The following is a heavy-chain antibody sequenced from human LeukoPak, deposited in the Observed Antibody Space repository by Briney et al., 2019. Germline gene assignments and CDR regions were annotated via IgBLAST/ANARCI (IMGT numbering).Heavy chain of an antibody. V-gene: IGHV4-39*07. D-gene: IGHD2-21*01. Sequence: PSETLSLTCTVSGDSISSSSYYWGWIRQPPGKGLEWIGSMYYSGNTYYNPSLKSRVTISVDTSKNQLSLKLSSVTAADTAVYYCARGVVIAPQTFDYWGQGILVTVSS. CDR2: MYYSGNT. J-gene: IGHJ4*02. CDR3: ARGVVIAPQTFDY. CDR1: GDSISSSSYY.